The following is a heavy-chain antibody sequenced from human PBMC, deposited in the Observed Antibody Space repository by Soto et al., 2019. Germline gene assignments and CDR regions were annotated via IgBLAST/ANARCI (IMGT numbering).Heavy chain of an antibody. D-gene: IGHD3-22*01. Sequence: GGSLRLSCAASGFTFDSPYSHAMSWVRQAPGKGLEWVAVISYDGSNKYYADSVKGRFTISRDNSKNTLYLQMNSLRAEDTAVYYCARTDSSLFDIWGQGTMVTVSS. CDR1: GFTFDSPYSHA. J-gene: IGHJ3*02. CDR3: ARTDSSLFDI. CDR2: ISYDGSNK. V-gene: IGHV3-30-3*02.